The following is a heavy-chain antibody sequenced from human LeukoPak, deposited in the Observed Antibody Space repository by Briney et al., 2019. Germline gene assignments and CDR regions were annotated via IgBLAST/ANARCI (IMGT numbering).Heavy chain of an antibody. D-gene: IGHD2-15*01. CDR3: AKPPTVVTATVDY. Sequence: GGSLRLSCAVSGFTFSSYWMSWVRQAPGKGLEWVANINQDGSENSFVDSVKGRFTISRDNAKNSLYLQMNSLRAEDTAVYHCAKPPTVVTATVDYWGQGTLVTVSS. J-gene: IGHJ4*02. CDR1: GFTFSSYW. CDR2: INQDGSEN. V-gene: IGHV3-7*01.